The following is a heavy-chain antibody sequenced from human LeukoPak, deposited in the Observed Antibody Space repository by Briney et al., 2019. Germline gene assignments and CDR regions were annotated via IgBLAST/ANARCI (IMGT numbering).Heavy chain of an antibody. J-gene: IGHJ3*02. CDR3: ARDERNYYDSSGYPNGAFDI. CDR1: GFTVSSNY. CDR2: IYSDGST. V-gene: IGHV3-66*01. Sequence: PGGSLRLSCAASGFTVSSNYMSWVRQAPGKGLGWVSVIYSDGSTYYADSVKGRFTISRDNSKNTLHLQMNSLRAEDTAVYYCARDERNYYDSSGYPNGAFDIWGQGTMVTVSS. D-gene: IGHD3-22*01.